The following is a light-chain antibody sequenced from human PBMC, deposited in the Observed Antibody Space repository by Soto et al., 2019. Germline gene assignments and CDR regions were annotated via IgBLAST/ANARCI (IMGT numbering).Light chain of an antibody. Sequence: QMTQSPSTLSASVGDRVTNTCRASQSISSWLAWYQQKPGKAPKVLIFDASSLESGVPSRFSGSGSATEFTLTISSLQPDDFATYYCQQYSTYPWTFGQGTKV. CDR2: DAS. CDR1: QSISSW. V-gene: IGKV1-5*01. J-gene: IGKJ1*01. CDR3: QQYSTYPWT.